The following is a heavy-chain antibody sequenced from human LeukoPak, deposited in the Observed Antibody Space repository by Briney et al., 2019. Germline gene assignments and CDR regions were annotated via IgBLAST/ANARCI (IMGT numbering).Heavy chain of an antibody. V-gene: IGHV3-21*01. Sequence: GGSLRLSCAASGFTFSSYSMNWVRQAPGKGLEWVSSISSSSYIYYADSVKGRFTISRDNAKNSLYLQMNSLRAEDTAVYYCARACSSTSCYASPVFDYWGQGTLVTVSS. CDR3: ARACSSTSCYASPVFDY. J-gene: IGHJ4*02. CDR2: ISSSSYI. CDR1: GFTFSSYS. D-gene: IGHD2-2*01.